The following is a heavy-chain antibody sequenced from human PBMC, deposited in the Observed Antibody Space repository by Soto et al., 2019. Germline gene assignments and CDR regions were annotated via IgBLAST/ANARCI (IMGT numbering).Heavy chain of an antibody. J-gene: IGHJ6*02. D-gene: IGHD3-16*01. CDR3: AAHFDGGSYYCCFGMEV. V-gene: IGHV1-69*12. CDR2: SIPIFGTA. CDR1: GGTFSSYA. Sequence: QVQLVQSGAEVEKPGSSVKVSCKASGGTFSSYAISWVRQAPGQGLEWMGGSIPIFGTADYAQKFQGRVTIIAEEATSTASRELSSMTSEDTAVCYCAAHFDGGSYYCCFGMEVRGQGTTVTVSS.